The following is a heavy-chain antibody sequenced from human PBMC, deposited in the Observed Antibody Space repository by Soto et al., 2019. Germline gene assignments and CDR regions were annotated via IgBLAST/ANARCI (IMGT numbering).Heavy chain of an antibody. CDR2: ISGSGGST. V-gene: IGHV3-23*01. CDR1: GFTFSSYA. CDR3: AKGGSGYQYYFDY. D-gene: IGHD3-22*01. J-gene: IGHJ4*02. Sequence: EVQLLESGGGLVQPGGSLRLSCAASGFTFSSYAMSWVRQAPGKGLEWVSAISGSGGSTYYADSVKGRFTISRDNSKNTRYLQMNSLRAEDTAVYYCAKGGSGYQYYFDYWGQGPLVTVSS.